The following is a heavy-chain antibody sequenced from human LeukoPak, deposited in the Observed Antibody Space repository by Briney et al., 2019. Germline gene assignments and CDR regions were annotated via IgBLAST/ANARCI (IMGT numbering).Heavy chain of an antibody. J-gene: IGHJ4*02. CDR1: GFTFSNFT. CDR2: ITGSGGGT. CDR3: ALLERRGYFDS. Sequence: GGSLRLSCLASGFTFSNFTMNWVRQAPGKGLEWVSAITGSGGGTYYADSVEGRFTISRDNSKNTLYLQMNNLRAEDTAVYYCALLERRGYFDSWGQGTLVTVSS. V-gene: IGHV3-23*01. D-gene: IGHD1-1*01.